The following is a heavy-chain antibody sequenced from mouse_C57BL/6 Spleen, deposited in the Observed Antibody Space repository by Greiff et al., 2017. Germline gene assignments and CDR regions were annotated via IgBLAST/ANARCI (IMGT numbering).Heavy chain of an antibody. Sequence: QVQLQQSGPGLVAPSQSLSITCTVSGFSFTSYGVHWVRQPPGKGLEWLVVIWSDGSTTYNSALKSRLSISKANSESQVYLKMNRLQTYDTAMYYCARHGTSYAMDYWGQGTSGTVSS. CDR1: GFSFTSYG. D-gene: IGHD4-1*01. CDR2: IWSDGST. V-gene: IGHV2-6-1*01. J-gene: IGHJ4*01. CDR3: ARHGTSYAMDY.